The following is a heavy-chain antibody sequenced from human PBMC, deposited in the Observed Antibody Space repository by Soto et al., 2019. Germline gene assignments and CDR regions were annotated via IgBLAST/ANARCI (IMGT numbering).Heavy chain of an antibody. Sequence: GGSLRLSCAASGFTFSSYGMHWVRQAPGKGLEWVAVIWYDGSNKYYADSVKGRFTLSRDNSKNTLYLQMNSLRGEDTAGYYCARGPSRYCSSTSCYPAPGYYGMDVWGQGTTVTVSS. CDR3: ARGPSRYCSSTSCYPAPGYYGMDV. CDR2: IWYDGSNK. CDR1: GFTFSSYG. D-gene: IGHD2-2*01. V-gene: IGHV3-33*01. J-gene: IGHJ6*02.